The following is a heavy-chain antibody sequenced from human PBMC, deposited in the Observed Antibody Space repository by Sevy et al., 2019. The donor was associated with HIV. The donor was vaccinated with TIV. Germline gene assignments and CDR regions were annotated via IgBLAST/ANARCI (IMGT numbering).Heavy chain of an antibody. CDR1: GYIFTNSG. D-gene: IGHD3-10*01. J-gene: IGHJ4*02. CDR2: IGVYNGNL. Sequence: ASVKVSRKTSGYIFTNSGITWVRQAPGQGLEWMGWIGVYNGNLKYAQKFQGRVTMTTDTSTSTAYMELTSLRSDDTGVYYCARVPTYHYGSATYFDYWGQGTLVTVSS. V-gene: IGHV1-18*01. CDR3: ARVPTYHYGSATYFDY.